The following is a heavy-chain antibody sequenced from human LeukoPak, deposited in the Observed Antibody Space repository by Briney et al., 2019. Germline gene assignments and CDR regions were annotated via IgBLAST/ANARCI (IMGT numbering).Heavy chain of an antibody. J-gene: IGHJ5*02. Sequence: ASVKVSCKASGYTFTSYGISWVRQAPGQGLEWMGWISAYNGNTNYAQTLQGRVTMTTDTSTSTAYMELRSLRSDDTAVYYCARERGTINSRGRCSSTSCYGGRWFDPWGQGTLVTVSS. CDR3: ARERGTINSRGRCSSTSCYGGRWFDP. D-gene: IGHD2-2*01. V-gene: IGHV1-18*01. CDR1: GYTFTSYG. CDR2: ISAYNGNT.